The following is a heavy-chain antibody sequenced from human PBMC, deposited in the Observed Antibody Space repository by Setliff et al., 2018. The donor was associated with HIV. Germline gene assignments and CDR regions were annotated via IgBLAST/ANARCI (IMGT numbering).Heavy chain of an antibody. Sequence: GGSLRLSCAASGFTFSTSWMGWVRQAPGKGPEWVANTKPDEGEKYYVDSVKGRFTISRDNAKNSLYLQMNSLRAEDTAVYYCARGHYSSSSGWGQGALVTVSS. CDR1: GFTFSTSW. J-gene: IGHJ4*02. D-gene: IGHD6-6*01. V-gene: IGHV3-7*03. CDR2: TKPDEGEK. CDR3: ARGHYSSSSG.